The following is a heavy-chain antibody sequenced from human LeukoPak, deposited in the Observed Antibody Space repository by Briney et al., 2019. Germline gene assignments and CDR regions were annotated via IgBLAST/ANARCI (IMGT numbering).Heavy chain of an antibody. D-gene: IGHD3-22*01. CDR1: GGTFSSYA. J-gene: IGHJ4*02. CDR2: IIPIFGTA. CDR3: ARTRMNYYDNPGFDY. V-gene: IGHV1-69*05. Sequence: GSSVKVSCKASGGTFSSYAISWVRQAPGQGLEWMGGIIPIFGTANYAQKFQGRVTITTDESTSTAYMELSSLRSEDTAVYYCARTRMNYYDNPGFDYWGQGTLVTVPS.